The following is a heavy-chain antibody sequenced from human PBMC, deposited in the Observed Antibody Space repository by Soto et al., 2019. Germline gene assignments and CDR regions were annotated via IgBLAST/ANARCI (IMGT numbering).Heavy chain of an antibody. CDR1: GGSISSGDYY. J-gene: IGHJ4*02. Sequence: SETLSLTCTVSGGSISSGDYYWSWIRQPPGKGLEWIGYIYYSGSTYYNPSLKSRVTISVDTSKNQFSLKLSSVTAADTAVYYCARSSIAARRNFDYWGQGTLVTVSS. D-gene: IGHD6-6*01. CDR2: IYYSGST. V-gene: IGHV4-30-4*01. CDR3: ARSSIAARRNFDY.